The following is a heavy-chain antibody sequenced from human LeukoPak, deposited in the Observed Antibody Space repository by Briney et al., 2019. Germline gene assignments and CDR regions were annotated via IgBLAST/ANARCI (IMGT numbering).Heavy chain of an antibody. CDR2: INHSGST. CDR1: GGSFSGYY. CDR3: ARAGGPRITFGGVIASYFDY. J-gene: IGHJ4*02. Sequence: TSETLSLTCAVYGGSFSGYYWSWIRQPPGKGLEWIGEINHSGSTNYNPSLKSRVTISVDTSKNQFSLKLSSVTAADTAVYYCARAGGPRITFGGVIASYFDYWGQGTLVTVSS. V-gene: IGHV4-34*09. D-gene: IGHD3-16*02.